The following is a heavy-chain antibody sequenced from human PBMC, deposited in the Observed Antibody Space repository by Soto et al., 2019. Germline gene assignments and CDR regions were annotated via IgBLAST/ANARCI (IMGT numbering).Heavy chain of an antibody. D-gene: IGHD3-3*01. CDR2: IVVGSGNT. J-gene: IGHJ3*02. Sequence: QMQLVQSGPEVKKPGTSVKVSCKASGFTFTSSAMQWVRQARGQRLEWIGWIVVGSGNTNYAQKFQERVTITRDMAKRTAYMELGRLRSEGTAVYYWGARLFCKEVDDAFDIWGQGTMVTVSS. CDR3: GARLFCKEVDDAFDI. V-gene: IGHV1-58*02. CDR1: GFTFTSSA.